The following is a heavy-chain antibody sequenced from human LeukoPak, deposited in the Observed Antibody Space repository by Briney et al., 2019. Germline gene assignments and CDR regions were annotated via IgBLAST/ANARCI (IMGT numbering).Heavy chain of an antibody. CDR3: ARDLGCGGDCYASETFDY. CDR1: GYTFTSYG. D-gene: IGHD2-21*02. Sequence: ASVKVSCKASGYTFTSYGISWVRQARGQGLEWMGWISAYNGNTNYAQKLQGRVTMTTDTSTSTAYMELRSLRSDDTAVYYCARDLGCGGDCYASETFDYWGQGTLVTVYS. V-gene: IGHV1-18*01. J-gene: IGHJ4*02. CDR2: ISAYNGNT.